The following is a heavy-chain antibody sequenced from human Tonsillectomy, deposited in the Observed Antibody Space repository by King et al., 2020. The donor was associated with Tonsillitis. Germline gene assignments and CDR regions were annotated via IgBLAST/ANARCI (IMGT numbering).Heavy chain of an antibody. CDR1: GFTFTNYW. D-gene: IGHD6-19*01. Sequence: VQLVESGGGLVQPGGSLRLSCAASGFTFTNYWMSWVRQAPGKGLEWVANIRPDGGDTFYVDSVKGRFTLSRDNAKNSLHLQMNSLRAEDTAVYYCARDVVPSSGKTCYFDSWGQGTLVTVSS. CDR3: ARDVVPSSGKTCYFDS. V-gene: IGHV3-7*03. J-gene: IGHJ4*02. CDR2: IRPDGGDT.